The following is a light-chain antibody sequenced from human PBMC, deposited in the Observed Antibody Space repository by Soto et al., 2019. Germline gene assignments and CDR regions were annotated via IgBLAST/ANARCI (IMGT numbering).Light chain of an antibody. CDR2: GAS. V-gene: IGKV3-15*01. Sequence: EIVMTQSPATLSVSPGERATLSCRASQSVSSNLAWYQQKPGQAPRLLIYGASTRATDIPARFSGSGSGTEFTLTISSLQSEDFAVYYCEPYNNWPYFGPGTKVDIK. CDR1: QSVSSN. CDR3: EPYNNWPY. J-gene: IGKJ3*01.